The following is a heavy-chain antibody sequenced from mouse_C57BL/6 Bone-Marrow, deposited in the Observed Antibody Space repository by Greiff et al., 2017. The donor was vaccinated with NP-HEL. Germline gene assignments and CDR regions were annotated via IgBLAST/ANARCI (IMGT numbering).Heavy chain of an antibody. CDR2: IRSKSNNYAT. CDR3: VRIGEFYAMDY. D-gene: IGHD2-14*01. J-gene: IGHJ4*01. Sequence: EVQLQESGGGLVQPKGSLKLSCAASGFSFNTYAMNWVRQAPGKGLEWVARIRSKSNNYATYYADSVKDRCTISRDDSESMLYLQMNNLKTEDTAMYYCVRIGEFYAMDYWGQGTSVTVAS. CDR1: GFSFNTYA. V-gene: IGHV10-1*01.